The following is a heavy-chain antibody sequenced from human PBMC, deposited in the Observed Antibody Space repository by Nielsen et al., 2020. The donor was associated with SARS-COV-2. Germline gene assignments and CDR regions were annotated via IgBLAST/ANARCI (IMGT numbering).Heavy chain of an antibody. CDR3: AKEKLGYGDYGDYYYYGMDV. D-gene: IGHD4-17*01. Sequence: VRQAPGKGLEWVANIKQDGSEKYYVDSVKGRFTISRDNSKNTLHLQMNSLRAEDTAVYYCAKEKLGYGDYGDYYYYGMDVWGQGTTVTVSS. V-gene: IGHV3-7*03. CDR2: IKQDGSEK. J-gene: IGHJ6*02.